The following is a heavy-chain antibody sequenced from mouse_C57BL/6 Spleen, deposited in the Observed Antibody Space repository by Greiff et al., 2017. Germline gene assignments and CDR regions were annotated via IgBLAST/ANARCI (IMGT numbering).Heavy chain of an antibody. CDR1: GFTFSDYG. J-gene: IGHJ4*01. V-gene: IGHV5-17*01. CDR2: ISSGSSTI. D-gene: IGHD2-12*01. Sequence: DVMLVESGGGLVKPGGSLKLSCAASGFTFSDYGMHWVRQAPEKGLEWVAYISSGSSTIYYADTVKGRFTISRDNAKNTLFLQMTSLRSEDTAMYYCARLYRRYAMDYWGQGTSVTVSS. CDR3: ARLYRRYAMDY.